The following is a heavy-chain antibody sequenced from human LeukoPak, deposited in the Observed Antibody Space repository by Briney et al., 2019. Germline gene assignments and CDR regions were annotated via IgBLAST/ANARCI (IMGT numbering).Heavy chain of an antibody. CDR3: AKSRGESRGASNY. J-gene: IGHJ4*02. CDR1: GFTFSSYA. D-gene: IGHD1-26*01. V-gene: IGHV3-23*01. Sequence: GGSLRLSCAASGFTFSSYAMNWVRQAPGKGLEWVSFISGSGDTTYYADSVKGRFTISRDSSKNTLYLQMNSLRAEDTAVYYCAKSRGESRGASNYWGQGNLVTVSS. CDR2: ISGSGDTT.